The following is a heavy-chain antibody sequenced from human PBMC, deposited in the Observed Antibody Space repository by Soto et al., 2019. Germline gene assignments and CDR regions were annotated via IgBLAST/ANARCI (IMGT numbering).Heavy chain of an antibody. Sequence: SQTLSLTCAISGDSVSSNSAAWNWIRQSPSRGLEWLGRTYYRSKWYNDYAVSVKSRITINPDTSKNQFSLQLNSVTPEDTAVFSCAGAGYTWKDPSVVEVGGKGTPVPFPP. D-gene: IGHD1-20*01. CDR2: TYYRSKWYN. CDR1: GDSVSSNSAA. J-gene: IGHJ6*04. V-gene: IGHV6-1*01. CDR3: AGAGYTWKDPSVVEV.